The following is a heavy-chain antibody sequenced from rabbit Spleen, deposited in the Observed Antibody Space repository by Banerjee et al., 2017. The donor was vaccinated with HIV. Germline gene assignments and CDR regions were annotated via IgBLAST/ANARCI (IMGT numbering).Heavy chain of an antibody. Sequence: QEQLEESGGDLVKPGASLTLTCTASGFDFNDANINWVRQAPGKGLEWIAYIAAGSGGTTYYASWAKGRFTISKTSSTTATLQMTSLTAADTATYFCARLFTSLGDRYRLWGPGTLVTVS. CDR2: IAAGSGGTT. V-gene: IGHV1S45*01. CDR1: GFDFNDAN. CDR3: ARLFTSLGDRYRL. J-gene: IGHJ4*01. D-gene: IGHD1-1*01.